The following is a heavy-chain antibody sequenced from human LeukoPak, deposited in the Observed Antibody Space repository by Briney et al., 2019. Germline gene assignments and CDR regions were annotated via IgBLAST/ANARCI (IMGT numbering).Heavy chain of an antibody. J-gene: IGHJ5*02. V-gene: IGHV4-59*01. CDR3: ARDLGSNWADNWFDP. CDR2: IYYSGST. Sequence: PSETLSLTCTVSGGSISSYYWSWIRQPPGKGLEWIGYIYYSGSTNYNPSLKSRVTISVDTSKNQFSLKLSSVTAADTAVYYCARDLGSNWADNWFDPGGQGTLVTVSS. D-gene: IGHD4-11*01. CDR1: GGSISSYY.